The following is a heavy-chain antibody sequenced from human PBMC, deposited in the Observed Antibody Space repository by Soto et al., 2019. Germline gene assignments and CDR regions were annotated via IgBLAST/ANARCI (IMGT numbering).Heavy chain of an antibody. V-gene: IGHV3-23*01. CDR2: ITGSGGTI. Sequence: VQLLESGGGLVQPGGSLSLSCEASGFGFSKFALVWVGRAPGKGRDGVSGITGSGGTIEHAASVKGRFTISRDNSKNTVYLQMNSLRAEDTAMYYCAKDAVAGDGLWLVSEWGQGTLVTVS. CDR3: AKDAVAGDGLWLVSE. J-gene: IGHJ4*02. CDR1: GFGFSKFA. D-gene: IGHD2-15*01.